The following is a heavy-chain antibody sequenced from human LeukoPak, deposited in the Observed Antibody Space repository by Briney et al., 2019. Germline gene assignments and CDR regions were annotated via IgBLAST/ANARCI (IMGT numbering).Heavy chain of an antibody. CDR2: INPNSGGT. J-gene: IGHJ4*02. Sequence: ASVKVSCKASGYTFTGYYMHWVRQAPGQGLEWMGWINPNSGGTNYAQKFQGRVTMTRDTSISTAYMELSRLRSDDTAVYYCARDRAIAARQLGYWGQGTLVTVSS. CDR1: GYTFTGYY. D-gene: IGHD6-6*01. CDR3: ARDRAIAARQLGY. V-gene: IGHV1-2*02.